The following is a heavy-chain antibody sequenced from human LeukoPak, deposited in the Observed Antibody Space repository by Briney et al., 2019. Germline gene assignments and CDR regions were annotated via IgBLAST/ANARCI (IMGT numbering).Heavy chain of an antibody. CDR2: INSDGGST. CDR3: AKDVLEWLTNDAFDI. J-gene: IGHJ3*02. D-gene: IGHD3-3*01. Sequence: PGGSLRLSCTASGFTFSSYWMHWVRQAPGKGLVWVSRINSDGGSTSYADSVKGRFTISRDNSKNTLYLQMNSLRAEDTAVYYCAKDVLEWLTNDAFDIWGQGTMVTVSS. CDR1: GFTFSSYW. V-gene: IGHV3-74*01.